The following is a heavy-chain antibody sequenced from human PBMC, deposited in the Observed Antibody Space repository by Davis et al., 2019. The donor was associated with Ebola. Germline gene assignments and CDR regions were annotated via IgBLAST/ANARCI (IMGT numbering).Heavy chain of an antibody. CDR2: IRSKANSYAT. CDR1: GFTFSGSA. V-gene: IGHV3-73*01. Sequence: GESLKISCAASGFTFSGSAMHWVRQASGKGLEWVGRIRSKANSYATAYAASVKGRFTISRDDSKNTAYLQMNSLKTEDTAVYYCTRHHPEDYYYYYMDVWGKGTTVTVSS. J-gene: IGHJ6*03. CDR3: TRHHPEDYYYYYMDV.